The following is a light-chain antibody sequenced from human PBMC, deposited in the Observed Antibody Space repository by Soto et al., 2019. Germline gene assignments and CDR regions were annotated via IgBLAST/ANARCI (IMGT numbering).Light chain of an antibody. CDR3: QQYSNWPRT. V-gene: IGKV3-15*01. CDR2: GAS. Sequence: EIVMTQSPATLSVSPGERVTLSCRASQSVSYNLAWYQQKPGQPPRLLIYGASARATGIPARFSGSGSGTEFTLTISGLQSEDFAVYYCQQYSNWPRTFGRGTKVEIK. CDR1: QSVSYN. J-gene: IGKJ1*01.